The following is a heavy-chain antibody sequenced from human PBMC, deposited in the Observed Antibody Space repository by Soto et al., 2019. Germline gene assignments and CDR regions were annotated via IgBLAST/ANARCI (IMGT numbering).Heavy chain of an antibody. V-gene: IGHV1-58*01. J-gene: IGHJ3*02. CDR2: IVVGSGNT. CDR1: GFTFTSSA. D-gene: IGHD2-2*01. Sequence: GASVKVSCKASGFTFTSSAVQWVRQARGQRLEWIGWIVVGSGNTNYAQKFQERVTITRDMSTSTAYMELSSLRSEDTAVYYCAAEGYCSSTSCPRDAFEIWGQGTMVTVSS. CDR3: AAEGYCSSTSCPRDAFEI.